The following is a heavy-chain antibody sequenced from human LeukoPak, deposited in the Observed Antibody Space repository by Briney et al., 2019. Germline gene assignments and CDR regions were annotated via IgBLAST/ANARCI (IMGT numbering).Heavy chain of an antibody. V-gene: IGHV4-4*09. CDR3: TKREGPMSGSYDYFDP. D-gene: IGHD1-26*01. CDR2: IHSNGYT. J-gene: IGHJ5*02. CDR1: GGSISGYY. Sequence: SETLSLTCTVSGGSISGYYWSWIRQPPGQRLEWIAYIHSNGYTNYNPSLKSRVTISVDTSKNQFSLKVTSVTAADTAMYYCTKREGPMSGSYDYFDPWGQGTLVTVSS.